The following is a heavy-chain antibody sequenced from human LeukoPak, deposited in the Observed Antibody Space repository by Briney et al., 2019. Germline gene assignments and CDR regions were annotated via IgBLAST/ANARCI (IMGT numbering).Heavy chain of an antibody. CDR1: GGSISSSSYY. J-gene: IGHJ3*02. Sequence: SETLSLTCTVSGGSISSSSYYWGWIRQPPGKGLEWIGSIYYSGSTYYNPSLKSRVTISVDTSKNQFSLKLSSVTAADTAVYYCADSGYEYDAFDIWGQGTMVTASS. V-gene: IGHV4-39*07. CDR2: IYYSGST. D-gene: IGHD5-12*01. CDR3: ADSGYEYDAFDI.